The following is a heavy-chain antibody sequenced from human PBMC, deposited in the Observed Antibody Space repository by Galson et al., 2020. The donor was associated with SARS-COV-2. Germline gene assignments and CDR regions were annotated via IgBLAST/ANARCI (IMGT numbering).Heavy chain of an antibody. D-gene: IGHD1-1*01. CDR3: ATVTSVTGLPRGYYYYYGMDV. CDR1: GYTLTELS. V-gene: IGHV1-24*01. Sequence: ASVKVSCKVSGYTLTELSMHWVRQAPGKGLEWLGGFDTEDGETIYAQKFQGRVTMTEDTPTDTASTELSSLRSEDTAVYYCATVTSVTGLPRGYYYYYGMDVWGQGTTVTVSS. CDR2: FDTEDGET. J-gene: IGHJ6*02.